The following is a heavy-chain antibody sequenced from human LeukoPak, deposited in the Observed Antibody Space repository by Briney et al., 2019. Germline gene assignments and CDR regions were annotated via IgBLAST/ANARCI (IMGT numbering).Heavy chain of an antibody. Sequence: ASVKVSCKASGYTLTDYHIHWVRQAPGQGLEWMGCINPKNGDTNYPQKFRGRVTMSRDTSVNTAYMELSRLGSDDTAVYYCVSWAGGNSDVASFDYWGQGTLVTVSS. CDR2: INPKNGDT. V-gene: IGHV1-2*02. CDR1: GYTLTDYH. D-gene: IGHD2-21*01. J-gene: IGHJ4*02. CDR3: VSWAGGNSDVASFDY.